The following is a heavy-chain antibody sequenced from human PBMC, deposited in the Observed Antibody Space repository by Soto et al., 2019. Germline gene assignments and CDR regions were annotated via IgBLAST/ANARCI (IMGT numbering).Heavy chain of an antibody. D-gene: IGHD5-18*01. CDR1: GFTFSSYG. CDR2: IWYDGSNK. Sequence: QVQLVESGGGVVQPGRSLRLSCAASGFTFSSYGMHWVRQAPGKGLEWVAVIWYDGSNKYYADSVKGRFTISRDNSKSTLYLQMNSLRAEDTAVYYCARVGGYSYGWGEYYYYGMDVWGQGTTVTVSS. V-gene: IGHV3-33*01. CDR3: ARVGGYSYGWGEYYYYGMDV. J-gene: IGHJ6*02.